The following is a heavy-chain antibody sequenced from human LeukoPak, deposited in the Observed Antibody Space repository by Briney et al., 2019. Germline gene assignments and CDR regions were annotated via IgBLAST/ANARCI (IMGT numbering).Heavy chain of an antibody. V-gene: IGHV4-34*01. CDR1: GGSFSGYY. CDR2: INHSGST. CDR3: ARGAPYYYGSGSTVDY. J-gene: IGHJ4*02. Sequence: SETLSLTCAVYGGSFSGYYWSWIRQPPGKGLEWIGEINHSGSTNYNPSLKSRVTISVDTSKNQFSLKLSSVTAADTAVYYCARGAPYYYGSGSTVDYWGQGTLVTVSS. D-gene: IGHD3-10*01.